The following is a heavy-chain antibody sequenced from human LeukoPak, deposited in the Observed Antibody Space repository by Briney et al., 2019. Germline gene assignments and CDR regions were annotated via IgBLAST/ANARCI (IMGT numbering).Heavy chain of an antibody. V-gene: IGHV3-21*01. Sequence: GGSLRLSCAASGFTFSSYRMNWVRQAPGTGLEWVSSISDSSSYIYHAASVKGRFTISRDNAKISVYLQMNSLRAEDTATYYCTKGENGMDVWGQGTTVTVSS. J-gene: IGHJ6*02. D-gene: IGHD5-24*01. CDR1: GFTFSSYR. CDR3: TKGENGMDV. CDR2: ISDSSSYI.